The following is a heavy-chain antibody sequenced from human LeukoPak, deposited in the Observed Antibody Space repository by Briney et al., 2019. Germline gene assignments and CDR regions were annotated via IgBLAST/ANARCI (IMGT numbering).Heavy chain of an antibody. J-gene: IGHJ4*02. D-gene: IGHD5-24*01. CDR2: IIPILGIA. CDR1: GGTFSSYT. CDR3: ASSRGWRDGYKFDY. V-gene: IGHV1-69*02. Sequence: GASVKVSCKASGGTFSSYTIGWVRQAPGQGLEWMGRIIPILGIANYAQKFQGRVTITADKSTSTAYMELSSLRSEDTAVYYCASSRGWRDGYKFDYWGQGTLVTVSS.